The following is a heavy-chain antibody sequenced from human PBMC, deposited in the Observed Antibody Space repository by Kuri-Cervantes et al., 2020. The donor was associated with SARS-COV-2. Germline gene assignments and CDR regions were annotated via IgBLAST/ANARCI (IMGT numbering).Heavy chain of an antibody. CDR1: GFTFDDYG. Sequence: GESLKISCAASGFTFDDYGMSWVRQAPGKGLEWVSGINWNGGSTGYADSVKGRFTISRDNAKNTLYLQMNSLRAEDTAVYYCARGNTIFGVALGGYWGQGTLVTVSS. D-gene: IGHD3-3*01. J-gene: IGHJ4*02. CDR3: ARGNTIFGVALGGY. CDR2: INWNGGST. V-gene: IGHV3-20*04.